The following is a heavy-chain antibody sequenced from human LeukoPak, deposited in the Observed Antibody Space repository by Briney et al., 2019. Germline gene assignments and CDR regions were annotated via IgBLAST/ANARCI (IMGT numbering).Heavy chain of an antibody. V-gene: IGHV3-21*01. CDR3: AREIVEMATIRDYYFDY. CDR2: ISSSSSYI. Sequence: PGGSLRLSCAASGFTFSSYSMNWVRQAPGKGLEWVSSISSSSSYIYYADPVKGRFTISRDNAKNSLYLQMNSLRAEDTAVYYCAREIVEMATIRDYYFDYWGQGTLVTVSS. CDR1: GFTFSSYS. J-gene: IGHJ4*02. D-gene: IGHD5-24*01.